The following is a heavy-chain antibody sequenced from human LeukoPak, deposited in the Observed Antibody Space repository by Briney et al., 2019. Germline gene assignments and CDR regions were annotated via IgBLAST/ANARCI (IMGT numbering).Heavy chain of an antibody. CDR3: AKGPPALVRGVHPHIYYDY. J-gene: IGHJ4*02. CDR1: GLAFRNFA. Sequence: PGGSLRLSCEASGLAFRNFAMSWVRQAPGKGLEWVSGMTGSGGSSYYADSVKGRFTISRDNSKNTLYLQMNSLRAEDTAVYYCAKGPPALVRGVHPHIYYDYWGQGTLVTVSS. D-gene: IGHD3-10*01. CDR2: MTGSGGSS. V-gene: IGHV3-23*01.